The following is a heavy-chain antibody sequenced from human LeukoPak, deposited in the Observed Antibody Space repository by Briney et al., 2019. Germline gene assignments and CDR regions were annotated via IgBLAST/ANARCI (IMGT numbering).Heavy chain of an antibody. CDR1: GGSISSSSYY. CDR2: VYYTGAS. J-gene: IGHJ4*02. CDR3: ARGAPPQN. Sequence: PSETLSLTCTVSGGSISSSSYYWGWIRQPPGKGLEWIGSVYYTGASYYNPSLKSRVTISIDTSKNHFSLNLTSVTAADTAVYYCARGAPPQNWGQGALVTVSS. V-gene: IGHV4-39*07.